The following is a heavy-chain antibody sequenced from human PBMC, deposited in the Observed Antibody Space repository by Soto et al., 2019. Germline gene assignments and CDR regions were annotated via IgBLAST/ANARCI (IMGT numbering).Heavy chain of an antibody. J-gene: IGHJ4*02. Sequence: EVQLVESGGGLVQPGGSLRLSCAASGFTFSTYWMHWVRQVPGKGLVWVSRVNPDGTTTNYAASVKGRFTISRDNAKNTLHLQTNSLRVDDTAVYFCARDLAGGDDSWGQGTLVTVSS. CDR2: VNPDGTTT. V-gene: IGHV3-74*01. CDR3: ARDLAGGDDS. CDR1: GFTFSTYW. D-gene: IGHD3-16*01.